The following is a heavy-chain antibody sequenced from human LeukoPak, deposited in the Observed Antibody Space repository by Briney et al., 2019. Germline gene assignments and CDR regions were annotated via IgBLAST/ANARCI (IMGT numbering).Heavy chain of an antibody. CDR1: GYTFTSYY. Sequence: ASVKVSCKASGYTFTSYYMHWVRQAPGQGLEWMGIINPSGGSTSYAQKFQGRVTITTDESTSTAYMELSSLRSEDTAVYYCARGSGIAAAKGGFDPWGQGTLVTVSS. V-gene: IGHV1-46*01. CDR3: ARGSGIAAAKGGFDP. J-gene: IGHJ5*02. D-gene: IGHD6-13*01. CDR2: INPSGGST.